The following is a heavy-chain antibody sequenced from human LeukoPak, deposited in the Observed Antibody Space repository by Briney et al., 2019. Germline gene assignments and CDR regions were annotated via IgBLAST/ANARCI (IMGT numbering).Heavy chain of an antibody. CDR2: IYYSGST. CDR3: ARGSGEGYGMDV. CDR1: GGSISSGGYY. Sequence: PSETLSLTRTVSGGSISSGGYYWSWIRQHPGKGLEWLGYIYYSGSTYYNPSLKSRVTISVDTSKNQFSLKLSSVTAADTAVYYCARGSGEGYGMDVWGQGTTVTVSS. D-gene: IGHD4-17*01. J-gene: IGHJ6*02. V-gene: IGHV4-31*03.